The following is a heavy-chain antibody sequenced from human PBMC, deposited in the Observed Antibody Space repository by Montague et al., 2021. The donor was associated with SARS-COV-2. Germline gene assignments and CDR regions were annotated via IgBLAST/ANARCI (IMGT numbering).Heavy chain of an antibody. CDR2: IYYSGTN. J-gene: IGHJ2*01. Sequence: SETLSLTCTVSGASISSNSYCWGWMRQPPGKGLEWIGSIYYSGTNYYTPSLKSRVTISVDTTKNQFSLMLSSATAADTAVYYCATASFLTGYYDTSCYFDLWGRGTMVTVSS. D-gene: IGHD3-9*01. CDR3: ATASFLTGYYDTSCYFDL. CDR1: GASISSNSYC. V-gene: IGHV4-39*01.